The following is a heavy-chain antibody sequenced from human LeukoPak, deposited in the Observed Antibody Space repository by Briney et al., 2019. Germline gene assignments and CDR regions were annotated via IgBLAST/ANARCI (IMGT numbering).Heavy chain of an antibody. CDR2: ISGSGGST. V-gene: IGHV3-23*01. D-gene: IGHD2-2*01. CDR3: AKIPSGPAVFRYYFDY. CDR1: GFTFSSYA. Sequence: GGSLRLSCAASGFTFSSYAMSWVRQAPGKGLEGVSAISGSGGSTYYADSVKGRFTISRDNSKNTLYLQMNSLRAEDTAVYHCAKIPSGPAVFRYYFDYWGQGTLVTVSS. J-gene: IGHJ4*02.